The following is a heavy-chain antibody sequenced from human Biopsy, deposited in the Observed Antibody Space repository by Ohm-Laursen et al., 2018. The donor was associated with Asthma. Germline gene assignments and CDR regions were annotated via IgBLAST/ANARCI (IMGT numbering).Heavy chain of an antibody. V-gene: IGHV3-9*01. Sequence: SLRLPCAASGFSFDDCAMHWVRQAPGKGLEWVSSISWNSGNMDYADSVKGRFTISRDNAKNSLYLQMQSLRPEDTAFYYCAKSADYYDSTDYLDFWGRGTLVTVSS. CDR3: AKSADYYDSTDYLDF. CDR1: GFSFDDCA. J-gene: IGHJ4*01. D-gene: IGHD3-22*01. CDR2: ISWNSGNM.